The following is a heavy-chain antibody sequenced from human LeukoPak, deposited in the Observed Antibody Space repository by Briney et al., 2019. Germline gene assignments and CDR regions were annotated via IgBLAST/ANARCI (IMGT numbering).Heavy chain of an antibody. V-gene: IGHV3-23*01. CDR3: AKERDNYPNNWFDP. CDR1: GFTFSAYA. Sequence: GGSLRLSCAASGFTFSAYAMSWVRPAPGQGLEWVSAISNRGSETYYAESVKGRFTISRDNSKNTLYLQMKSLRADDTAVYYCAKERDNYPNNWFDPWGQGTLVTVSS. J-gene: IGHJ5*02. CDR2: ISNRGSET. D-gene: IGHD5-24*01.